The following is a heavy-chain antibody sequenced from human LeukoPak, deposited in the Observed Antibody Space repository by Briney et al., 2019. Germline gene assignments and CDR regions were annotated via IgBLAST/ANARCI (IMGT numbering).Heavy chain of an antibody. CDR3: ARDGSGSGNYYNVAGFDY. CDR2: ISSSGSTI. CDR1: GFTFSDYT. D-gene: IGHD3-10*01. V-gene: IGHV3-48*03. Sequence: PGGSLRLSCAASGFTFSDYTMNWVRQAPGKGLEWVSYISSSGSTIYYANSVKGRFTISRDNAENSLYLQMNSLRAEDTAVYYCARDGSGSGNYYNVAGFDYWGQGTLVTVSS. J-gene: IGHJ4*02.